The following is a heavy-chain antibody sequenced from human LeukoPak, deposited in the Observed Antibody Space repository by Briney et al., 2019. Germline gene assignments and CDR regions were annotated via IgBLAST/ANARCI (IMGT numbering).Heavy chain of an antibody. CDR2: INPNSGRT. CDR3: ARDSSDILTGYYHF. D-gene: IGHD3-9*01. CDR1: GYRFNDYY. J-gene: IGHJ4*02. Sequence: GASVKVSCKTSGYRFNDYYLHWVRQAPGQGLEWMGWINPNSGRTHYAPKFQGRVTLTTDTSITTAYMELSSLISGDTALYYCARDSSDILTGYYHFWGQGTLVTVSS. V-gene: IGHV1-2*02.